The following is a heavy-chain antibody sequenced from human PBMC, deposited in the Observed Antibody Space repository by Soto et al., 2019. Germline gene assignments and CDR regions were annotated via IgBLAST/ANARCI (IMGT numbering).Heavy chain of an antibody. Sequence: ASVKVSCKASGHTFTSYGISWVRQAPGQGLEWMGWISAYSGNTNYAQKLQGRVTMTTDTSTSTAYMELRSLRSDDTAVYYCARVGLYCSSTSCSVGRSWFDPWGQGTLVTVSS. CDR3: ARVGLYCSSTSCSVGRSWFDP. CDR1: GHTFTSYG. V-gene: IGHV1-18*01. CDR2: ISAYSGNT. D-gene: IGHD2-2*01. J-gene: IGHJ5*02.